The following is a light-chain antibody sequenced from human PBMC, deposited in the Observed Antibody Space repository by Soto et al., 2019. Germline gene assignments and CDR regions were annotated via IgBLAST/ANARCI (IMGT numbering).Light chain of an antibody. CDR3: QQRSDWRIT. J-gene: IGKJ5*01. CDR2: DTS. V-gene: IGKV3-11*01. CDR1: QSVSSS. Sequence: EIELTPSPATLSLSPGERATLSCRASQSVSSSLAWYQQKHGQAPRLLISDTSNRATGIPARFSGSGSGTDFTLTISSLEPEDFAVYYCQQRSDWRITFGQGTRLEI.